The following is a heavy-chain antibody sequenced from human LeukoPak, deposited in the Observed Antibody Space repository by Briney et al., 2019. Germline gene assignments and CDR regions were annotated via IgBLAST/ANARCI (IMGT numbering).Heavy chain of an antibody. CDR1: GFTFSSYG. D-gene: IGHD6-19*01. J-gene: IGHJ4*02. CDR2: ISNDGSNK. Sequence: PGGSLRLSCAASGFTFSSYGINWVRQAPGKGLEWGAVISNDGSNKYYGDSVKGRFTISRDNSKNTLYLQMNSLRAEDTAVYYCAKGGSSGWFDYFDYWGQGTLVTVSS. CDR3: AKGGSSGWFDYFDY. V-gene: IGHV3-30*18.